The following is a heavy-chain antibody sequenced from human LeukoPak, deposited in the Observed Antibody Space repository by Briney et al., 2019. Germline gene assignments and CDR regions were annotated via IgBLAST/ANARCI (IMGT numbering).Heavy chain of an antibody. CDR1: GYTFTSYG. CDR3: ARDPIAAAGPEYWFDP. J-gene: IGHJ5*02. Sequence: GASVKVSCKASGYTFTSYGISWVRQAPGQGLEWMGWISAYNGNTNYAQKLQGRVTMTTDTSTSTAYMELRSLRSDDTAVYYCARDPIAAAGPEYWFDPWGQGTLVTVSS. CDR2: ISAYNGNT. V-gene: IGHV1-18*01. D-gene: IGHD6-13*01.